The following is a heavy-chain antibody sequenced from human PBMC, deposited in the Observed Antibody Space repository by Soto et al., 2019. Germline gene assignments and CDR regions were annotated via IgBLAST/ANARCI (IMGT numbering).Heavy chain of an antibody. Sequence: QVHLVQSGAEVKKPGASVKVSCEASGYTFTSNGITWVRQAPGRGLEWMGWISAHNGNTDYAQKLQGRVIVTRDTSTSTAYMELRSLRSDDTAVYYCARGRYGDYWGQGALVTVSS. CDR1: GYTFTSNG. CDR3: ARGRYGDY. D-gene: IGHD1-1*01. CDR2: ISAHNGNT. J-gene: IGHJ4*02. V-gene: IGHV1-18*01.